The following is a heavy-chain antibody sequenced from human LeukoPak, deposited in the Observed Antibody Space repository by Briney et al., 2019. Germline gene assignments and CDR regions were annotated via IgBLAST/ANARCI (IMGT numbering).Heavy chain of an antibody. V-gene: IGHV4-59*01. CDR1: GGSISSYY. CDR3: ARGLGSSSRLTGTIFHY. J-gene: IGHJ4*02. CDR2: IYYSGAT. Sequence: KASETLSLTCTVSGGSISSYYWSWIRQPPGKGLECIGYIYYSGATNYNPSLKSRVTISLDTSKKQFSLKLTSVTAADTAIYYCARGLGSSSRLTGTIFHYWGQGTLVSVSS. D-gene: IGHD3-9*01.